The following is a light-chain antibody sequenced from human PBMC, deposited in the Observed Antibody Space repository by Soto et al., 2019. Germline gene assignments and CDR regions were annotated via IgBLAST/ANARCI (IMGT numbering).Light chain of an antibody. CDR1: QSISSY. Sequence: DIQMTQSPSSLSASVGDRVTITGRASQSISSYLNWYQQKPGKATKLLIYAASSLQRGVPSRFSGSGSGTDFTLTIRSLQPEDCGPYYWQPSYSTTWTFGQGATVNIK. V-gene: IGKV1-39*01. J-gene: IGKJ1*01. CDR2: AAS. CDR3: QPSYSTTWT.